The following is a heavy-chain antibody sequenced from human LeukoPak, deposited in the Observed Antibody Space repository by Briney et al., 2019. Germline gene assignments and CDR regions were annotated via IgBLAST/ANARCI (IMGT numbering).Heavy chain of an antibody. J-gene: IGHJ4*02. CDR3: ARDSSGWYSPLDY. CDR2: IWYDGSNK. Sequence: GGSLRLSCAASGFTFSSYGMHWVRQAPGKGLEWVAVIWYDGSNKYYADSVKGRFTISRDNPKNTLYLQMNSLRAEDTAVYYCARDSSGWYSPLDYWGQGTLVTVSS. V-gene: IGHV3-33*01. CDR1: GFTFSSYG. D-gene: IGHD6-19*01.